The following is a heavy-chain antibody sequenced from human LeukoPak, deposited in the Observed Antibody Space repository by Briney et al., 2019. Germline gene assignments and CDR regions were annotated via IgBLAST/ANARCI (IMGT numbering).Heavy chain of an antibody. CDR2: ISYDGSNK. Sequence: PGGSLRLSCAASGFTVSTGYMSWVRQAPGKGLEWVAVISYDGSNKYYADSVKGRFTISRDNSKNTLYLQMNSLRAEDTAVYYCARASSGYYDYWGQGTLVTVSS. J-gene: IGHJ4*02. CDR1: GFTVSTGY. CDR3: ARASSGYYDY. V-gene: IGHV3-30-3*01. D-gene: IGHD3-22*01.